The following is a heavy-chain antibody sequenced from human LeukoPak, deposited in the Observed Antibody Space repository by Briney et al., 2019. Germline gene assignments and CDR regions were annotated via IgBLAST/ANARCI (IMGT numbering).Heavy chain of an antibody. D-gene: IGHD4-17*01. V-gene: IGHV3-7*01. CDR3: ARGTDYGDYFDY. Sequence: PGGSLRLSCAASGFTFSSYWMSWVRQAPGKGLEWVANVKQDGSEKYYVDSVKGRFTISRDNAKNPLYLQMNSLRAEDTAVYYCARGTDYGDYFDYWGQGTLVTVSS. CDR1: GFTFSSYW. CDR2: VKQDGSEK. J-gene: IGHJ4*02.